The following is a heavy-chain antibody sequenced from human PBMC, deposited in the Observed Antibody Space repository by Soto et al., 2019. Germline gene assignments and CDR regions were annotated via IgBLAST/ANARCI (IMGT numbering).Heavy chain of an antibody. D-gene: IGHD2-21*02. CDR2: IDYSGST. V-gene: IGHV4-31*02. CDR1: GGSIRSGGYY. CDR3: AMGTRVVTTGY. Sequence: QVQLQESGPGLVKPSQTLSLTCSVSGGSIRSGGYYWSGVRQHPGKGLEWIGYIDYSGSTYYHPSLRSRITISADTSKNQFSLRLSSMTAADTAVYYCAMGTRVVTTGYWGQGNLVIVSS. J-gene: IGHJ4*02.